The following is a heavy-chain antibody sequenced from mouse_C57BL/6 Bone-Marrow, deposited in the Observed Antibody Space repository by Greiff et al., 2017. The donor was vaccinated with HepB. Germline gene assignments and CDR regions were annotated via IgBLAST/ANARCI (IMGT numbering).Heavy chain of an antibody. V-gene: IGHV1-82*01. D-gene: IGHD1-1*01. CDR1: GYAFSSSW. CDR2: IYPGDGDT. CDR3: ARPYYGSSFDY. J-gene: IGHJ2*01. Sequence: LQESGPELVKPGASVKISCKASGYAFSSSWMNWVKQRPGKGLEWIGRIYPGDGDTNYNGKFKGKATLTADKSSSTAYMQLSSLTSEDSAVYFCARPYYGSSFDYWGQGTTLTVSS.